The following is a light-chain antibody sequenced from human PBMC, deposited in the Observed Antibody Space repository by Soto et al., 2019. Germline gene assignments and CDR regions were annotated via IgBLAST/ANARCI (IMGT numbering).Light chain of an antibody. CDR2: AAS. CDR1: QGIRND. J-gene: IGKJ1*01. Sequence: IQMTQSPSSLSASVGDRVTISCRAIQGIRNDLGWYQQEPGKAPKLLIYAASSLESGVPSRFSGSGSGTEFTLTISSLQPDDFATYYCQQYNTYSAFGQGTKVDIK. CDR3: QQYNTYSA. V-gene: IGKV1-17*01.